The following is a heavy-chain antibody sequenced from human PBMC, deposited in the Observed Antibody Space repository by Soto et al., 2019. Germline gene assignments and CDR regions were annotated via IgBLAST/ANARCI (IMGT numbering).Heavy chain of an antibody. V-gene: IGHV5-10-1*01. CDR1: GYSFTIYW. D-gene: IGHD4-17*01. CDR2: IDPSDSYT. CDR3: ARLGNYGRYYYYGMDV. J-gene: IGHJ6*02. Sequence: GESLKIYCKGSGYSFTIYWISWVRQMPGKGLEWMGRIDPSDSYTNYSPSFQGHVTISADKSISTAYLQWSSLKASDTAMYYCARLGNYGRYYYYGMDVWGQGTTVTVSS.